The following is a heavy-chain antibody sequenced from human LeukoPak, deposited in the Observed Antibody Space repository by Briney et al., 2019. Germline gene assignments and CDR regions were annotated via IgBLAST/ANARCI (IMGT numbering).Heavy chain of an antibody. D-gene: IGHD2-2*01. V-gene: IGHV4-30-2*01. CDR2: IYHSGST. CDR1: GGSISSGGYS. CDR3: ARSDRYCSSTSCFNWFDP. J-gene: IGHJ5*02. Sequence: PSETLSLTCAVSGGSISSGGYSWSWIRQPPGKGLERIGYIYHSGSTYYNPSLKSRVTISVDRSKNQFSLKLSSVTAADTAVYYCARSDRYCSSTSCFNWFDPWGQETLVTVSS.